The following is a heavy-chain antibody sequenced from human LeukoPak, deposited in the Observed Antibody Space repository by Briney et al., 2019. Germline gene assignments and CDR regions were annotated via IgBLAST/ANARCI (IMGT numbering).Heavy chain of an antibody. CDR1: GYSFTSYW. D-gene: IGHD4-23*01. Sequence: GESLKISCKGSGYSFTSYWIGWVRQMPGKGLEWMGIIYPGDSDTRYSSSFQGQVTISADKSISTAYLQWSSLKASDTAMYYCARGTTVVTPNHYYYYGMDVWGQGTTVTVSS. CDR3: ARGTTVVTPNHYYYYGMDV. CDR2: IYPGDSDT. J-gene: IGHJ6*02. V-gene: IGHV5-51*01.